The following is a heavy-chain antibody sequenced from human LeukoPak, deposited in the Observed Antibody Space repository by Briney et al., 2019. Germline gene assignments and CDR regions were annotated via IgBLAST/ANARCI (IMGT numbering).Heavy chain of an antibody. D-gene: IGHD3-3*01. CDR1: GSTFSSYS. Sequence: GGSLRLSCAASGSTFSSYSMNWVRQAPGKGLEWVSSISSSSSYIYYADSVKGRFTISRDNAKNSLYLQMNSLRAEDTAVYYCARDLRSDYGDYWGQGTLVTVSS. CDR2: ISSSSSYI. V-gene: IGHV3-21*01. CDR3: ARDLRSDYGDY. J-gene: IGHJ4*02.